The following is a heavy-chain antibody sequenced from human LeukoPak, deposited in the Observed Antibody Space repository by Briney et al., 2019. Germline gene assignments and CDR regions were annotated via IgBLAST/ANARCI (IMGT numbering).Heavy chain of an antibody. CDR2: ISNSGGSA. CDR1: GFTFSSYA. J-gene: IGHJ4*02. CDR3: AKRDTAMGRGFDY. V-gene: IGHV3-23*01. Sequence: GGSLRLSCAASGFTFSSYAMSWVRQAPGKGLEWVSTISNSGGSAYYADSVKGRFTISRDNSKNTLYLQMNSLRAEDTAVYYCAKRDTAMGRGFDYWGQGTLVTVSS. D-gene: IGHD5-18*01.